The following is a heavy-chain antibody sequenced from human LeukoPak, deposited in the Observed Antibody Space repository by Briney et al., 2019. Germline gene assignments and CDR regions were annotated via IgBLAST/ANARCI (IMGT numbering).Heavy chain of an antibody. D-gene: IGHD6-13*01. CDR1: GGSISSYY. J-gene: IGHJ3*02. V-gene: IGHV4-59*08. Sequence: SETLSLTCTVSGGSISSYYWSWIRQPPGKGLEWIGYIYYSGSANYNPSLKSRVTISVDTSKNQFSLKLSSVTAADTAVYYCARHSGIAAVHEAFDIWGQGTMVTVSS. CDR3: ARHSGIAAVHEAFDI. CDR2: IYYSGSA.